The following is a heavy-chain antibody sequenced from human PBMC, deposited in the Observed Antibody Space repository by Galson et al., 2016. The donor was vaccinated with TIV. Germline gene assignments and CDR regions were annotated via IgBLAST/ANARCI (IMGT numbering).Heavy chain of an antibody. Sequence: PALVKPTQTLTLTCTFSGFSLSTRGVGVGWIRQPPGKALEWLALFYWDGEERYSPSLRGRVTISTDTSGNEVVLKMTNMDPVDTGTYFCARRGEASPTGFFDLWGQGSLVTVSS. V-gene: IGHV2-5*02. J-gene: IGHJ4*02. CDR1: GFSLSTRGVG. D-gene: IGHD4-17*01. CDR3: ARRGEASPTGFFDL. CDR2: FYWDGEE.